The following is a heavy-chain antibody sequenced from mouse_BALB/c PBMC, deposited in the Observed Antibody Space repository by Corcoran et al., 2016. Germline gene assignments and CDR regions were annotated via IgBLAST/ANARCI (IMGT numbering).Heavy chain of an antibody. Sequence: VPLKESGPGILQPSQTLSLPCSFSGFSLSTSGLGVSWIRQPSGKGLEWLAHLYLDDDKRYKPSLKSRLTISKDTSRNQVFLKITSVDTADTATYYFARGDYRYHDFDYWGQGTTLTVSS. J-gene: IGHJ2*01. CDR3: ARGDYRYHDFDY. V-gene: IGHV8-12*01. D-gene: IGHD2-14*01. CDR1: GFSLSTSGLG. CDR2: LYLDDDK.